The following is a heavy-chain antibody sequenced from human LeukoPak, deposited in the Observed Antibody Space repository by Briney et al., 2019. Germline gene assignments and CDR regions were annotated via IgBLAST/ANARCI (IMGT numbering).Heavy chain of an antibody. D-gene: IGHD6-19*01. V-gene: IGHV4-34*01. CDR1: GGSFSGYY. CDR3: ARGRVSSGWYGDAFDI. CDR2: INHSGST. Sequence: SETLSLTXAVYGGSFSGYYWSWIRQAPGKGLEWLGEINHSGSTNYNPSLKSRVTISVDTSKNQFSLKLSSVTAADTAVYYCARGRVSSGWYGDAFDIWGQGTMVTVSS. J-gene: IGHJ3*02.